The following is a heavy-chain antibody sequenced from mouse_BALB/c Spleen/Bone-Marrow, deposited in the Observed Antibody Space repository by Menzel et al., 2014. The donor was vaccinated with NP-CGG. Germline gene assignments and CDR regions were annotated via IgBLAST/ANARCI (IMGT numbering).Heavy chain of an antibody. D-gene: IGHD1-1*01. V-gene: IGHV14-3*02. CDR3: ARSYGSSPFDY. CDR1: GFNIKDTY. CDR2: IDPANGNT. Sequence: VQLKESGAELVKPGASVKLSCTASGFNIKDTYMHWVKQRPEQGLEWIGRIDPANGNTKYDPKFQGKATITADTSSNTAYLQLSSLTSEDTAVYYCARSYGSSPFDYWGQGTTLPVSS. J-gene: IGHJ2*01.